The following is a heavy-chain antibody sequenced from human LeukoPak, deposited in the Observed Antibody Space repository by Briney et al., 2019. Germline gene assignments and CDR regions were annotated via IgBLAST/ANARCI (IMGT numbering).Heavy chain of an antibody. CDR1: GFTVSSNY. D-gene: IGHD6-13*01. Sequence: GGSLRLSCAASGFTVSSNYMSWVRQAPGKGLEWVSVIYSGGSTYYADSVKGRFTISRDNSKNTLYLQMNSLRAEDTAVYYCARDRAYSSSWSTYYYYYYGMDVWGQGTTVTVSS. CDR3: ARDRAYSSSWSTYYYYYYGMDV. J-gene: IGHJ6*02. V-gene: IGHV3-53*05. CDR2: IYSGGST.